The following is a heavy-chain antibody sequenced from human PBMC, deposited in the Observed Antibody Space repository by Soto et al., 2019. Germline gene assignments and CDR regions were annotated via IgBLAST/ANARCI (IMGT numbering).Heavy chain of an antibody. CDR1: GGSISSSSYY. Sequence: SEPLSLTCTVSGGSISSSSYYWGWIRQPPGKGLEWIGSIYYSGSTYYNPSLKSRVTISVDTSKNQFSLKLSSVTAADTAVYYCASIAAAGHYYYYGMDVWGQGTTVTVSS. J-gene: IGHJ6*02. CDR2: IYYSGST. V-gene: IGHV4-39*01. D-gene: IGHD6-13*01. CDR3: ASIAAAGHYYYYGMDV.